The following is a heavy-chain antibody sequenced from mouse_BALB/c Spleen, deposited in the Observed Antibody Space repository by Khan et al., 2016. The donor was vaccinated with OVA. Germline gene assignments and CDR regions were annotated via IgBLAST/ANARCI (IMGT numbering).Heavy chain of an antibody. CDR3: ARRTTEYALDY. D-gene: IGHD2-14*01. CDR1: GYTFTSHT. CDR2: INPRSGYT. V-gene: IGHV1-4*01. Sequence: VQLQESGAELARPGASVRMSCKASGYTFTSHTMHWVKQRPGQGLEWIGYINPRSGYTKYIQKFNDKATLTADISSSTAYMQLSSLTSEDSAVYYCARRTTEYALDYWGQGTSVIVSS. J-gene: IGHJ4*01.